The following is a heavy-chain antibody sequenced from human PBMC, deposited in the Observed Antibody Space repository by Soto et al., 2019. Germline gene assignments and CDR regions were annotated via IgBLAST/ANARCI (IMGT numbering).Heavy chain of an antibody. Sequence: QITLKESGPTLVKPTQTLTLTCTFSGFSLSTSGVGVGWIRQPPGKALEWLALIYWDDDKSYSPSLKSRLTSXKXTXXNQLDLTMTNMDPLDTATYYCAHRDYYYDSRDFDYWGQGSLVTVSS. CDR3: AHRDYYYDSRDFDY. V-gene: IGHV2-5*02. CDR2: IYWDDDK. J-gene: IGHJ4*02. CDR1: GFSLSTSGVG. D-gene: IGHD3-22*01.